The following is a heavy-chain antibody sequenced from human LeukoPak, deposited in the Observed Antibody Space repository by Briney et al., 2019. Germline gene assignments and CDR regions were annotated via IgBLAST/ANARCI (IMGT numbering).Heavy chain of an antibody. CDR3: AREYYYGSGSGRAAFDI. J-gene: IGHJ3*02. CDR2: IYTTGST. D-gene: IGHD3-10*01. V-gene: IGHV4-59*01. CDR1: GGSISFYY. Sequence: PSETLSLTCAGSGGSISFYYWSWIRQPPGKGLEWIGYIYTTGSTNYNPSLKSRVTISVDTSKNQFSLNLSSVTAADTAVYYCAREYYYGSGSGRAAFDIWGQGTMVTVSS.